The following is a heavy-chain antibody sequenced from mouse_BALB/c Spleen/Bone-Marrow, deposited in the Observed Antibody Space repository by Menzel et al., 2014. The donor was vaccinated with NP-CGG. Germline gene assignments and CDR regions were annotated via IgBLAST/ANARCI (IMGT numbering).Heavy chain of an antibody. Sequence: EVQRVESGGGLVKPGGSLKLSCAASGFTFSSYGMSWVRQTPEKRLEWVASISGGGSHYYPDNVKGRFTISRDNARNILYLQMSGLRSEDTAMYYCARKGWLLFDYWGQGTTLTVSS. J-gene: IGHJ2*01. CDR2: ISGGGSH. D-gene: IGHD2-3*01. CDR3: ARKGWLLFDY. CDR1: GFTFSSYG. V-gene: IGHV5-6-5*01.